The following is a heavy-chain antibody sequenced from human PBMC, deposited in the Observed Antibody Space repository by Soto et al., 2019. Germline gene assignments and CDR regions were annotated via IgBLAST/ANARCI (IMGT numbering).Heavy chain of an antibody. Sequence: PSETLALTCAVSGGSVSSGNYYWGWFRQPPGKGLEWIGYFYYTGSINYNPSLKSRVTISIDASKSQFSLRLTSVSAADTAVYYCARLGGFYQSLDSWGQGTLVTVS. CDR2: FYYTGSI. D-gene: IGHD3-22*01. V-gene: IGHV4-61*01. J-gene: IGHJ5*01. CDR3: ARLGGFYQSLDS. CDR1: GGSVSSGNYY.